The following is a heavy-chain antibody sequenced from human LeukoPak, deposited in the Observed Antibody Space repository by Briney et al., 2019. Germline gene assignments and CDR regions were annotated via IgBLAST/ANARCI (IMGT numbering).Heavy chain of an antibody. J-gene: IGHJ4*02. V-gene: IGHV1-2*02. CDR2: INPKSGGT. CDR3: ARDRAAAGHFDY. Sequence: ASVKVSCKASGYTFTGYDLHWVRQAPGQGLEWMGWINPKSGGTNYAQKFQGRVTMTRDTSISTAYMELSSLRSDDTAVYYCARDRAAAGHFDYWGQGTLVTVSS. D-gene: IGHD6-13*01. CDR1: GYTFTGYD.